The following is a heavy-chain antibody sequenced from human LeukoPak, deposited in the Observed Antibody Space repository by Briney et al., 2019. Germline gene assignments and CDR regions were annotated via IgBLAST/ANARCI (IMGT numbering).Heavy chain of an antibody. Sequence: ASVKVSCKASGYTFTSFGISWVRQAPGQGLEWMGWISAYNANTNFAQNLQGRVTMTTDTSASTAYMELRSLRSDDTAVYYCARVQGSSGWYIFDYWGQGTLVTVSS. CDR3: ARVQGSSGWYIFDY. D-gene: IGHD6-19*01. CDR2: ISAYNANT. CDR1: GYTFTSFG. J-gene: IGHJ4*02. V-gene: IGHV1-18*01.